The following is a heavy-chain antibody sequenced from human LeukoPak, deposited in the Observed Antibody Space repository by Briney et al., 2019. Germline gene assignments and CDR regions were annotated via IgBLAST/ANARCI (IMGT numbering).Heavy chain of an antibody. Sequence: ASVKVSCKASGYTFTSYDINWVRQATGQGLEWMGWMNPNSGNTGYAQKFQGRVTITRDTSISTAYMELSSLRSEDTAVYYCARAQDPGDVLLWFGELSEYYYYMDVWGKGTTVTVSS. CDR3: ARAQDPGDVLLWFGELSEYYYYMDV. V-gene: IGHV1-8*03. J-gene: IGHJ6*03. CDR2: MNPNSGNT. D-gene: IGHD3-10*01. CDR1: GYTFTSYD.